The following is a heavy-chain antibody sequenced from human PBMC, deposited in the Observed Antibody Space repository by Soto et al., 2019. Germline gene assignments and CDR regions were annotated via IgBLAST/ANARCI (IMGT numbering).Heavy chain of an antibody. D-gene: IGHD3-22*01. Sequence: PGGSLRLSCVASGFSLANFPMNWVRQTPGKGLEWISYISPRGDNIYYAESVKGRFTISRDNSKNTLYLQMNSLRAEDTAVYYCAKDHPVIEVVKVFEYWGRGALVTVSS. CDR2: ISPRGDNI. CDR1: GFSLANFP. CDR3: AKDHPVIEVVKVFEY. V-gene: IGHV3-23*01. J-gene: IGHJ4*02.